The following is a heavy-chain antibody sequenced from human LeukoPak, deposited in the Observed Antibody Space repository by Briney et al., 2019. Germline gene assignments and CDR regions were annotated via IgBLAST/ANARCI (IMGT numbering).Heavy chain of an antibody. CDR1: GGSISSYY. D-gene: IGHD3-10*01. Sequence: SETLSLTCTVSGGSISSYYWSWIRQPAGRGLEWIGRIYTSGSTNYNPSLKSRVTMSVDTSKNQFSLKLSSVTAADTAVYYCARDHLSIYGSGSYTAFDIWGQGTMVTVSS. J-gene: IGHJ3*02. CDR3: ARDHLSIYGSGSYTAFDI. CDR2: IYTSGST. V-gene: IGHV4-4*07.